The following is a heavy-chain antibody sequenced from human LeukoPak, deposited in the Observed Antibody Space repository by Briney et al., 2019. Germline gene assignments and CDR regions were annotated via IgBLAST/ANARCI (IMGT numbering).Heavy chain of an antibody. CDR2: IRAYNGNT. J-gene: IGHJ4*02. D-gene: IGHD3-22*01. Sequence: ASVKVSCKASGYTFTSYGISWVRQAPGQGLEWMGWIRAYNGNTNYAQKLQGRVTMTTDTSTSTAYMELRSLRSDDTAVYYCARDSHYYDSSGYYYGLVFDYWGQGTLVTVSS. V-gene: IGHV1-18*01. CDR3: ARDSHYYDSSGYYYGLVFDY. CDR1: GYTFTSYG.